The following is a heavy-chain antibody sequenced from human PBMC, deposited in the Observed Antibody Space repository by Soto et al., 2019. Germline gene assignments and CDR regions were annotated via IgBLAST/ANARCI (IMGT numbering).Heavy chain of an antibody. D-gene: IGHD6-13*01. J-gene: IGHJ6*02. CDR3: ARAAAGSYYYYGMDV. Sequence: YYVDSVKGRFTISRDNAKNSLYLQMNSLRAEDTAVYYCARAAAGSYYYYGMDVWGQGTKVTVSS. V-gene: IGHV3-7*01.